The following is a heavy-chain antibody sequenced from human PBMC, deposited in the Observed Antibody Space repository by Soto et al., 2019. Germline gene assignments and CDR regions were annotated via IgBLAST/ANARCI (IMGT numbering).Heavy chain of an antibody. J-gene: IGHJ3*02. CDR1: GFTFSSYA. V-gene: IGHV3-23*01. D-gene: IGHD3-3*01. CDR2: ISGSGGST. CDR3: AKGLPYYDFWSGYYHAFDI. Sequence: GGSLRLSCAASGFTFSSYAMSWVRQAPGKGLEWVSAISGSGGSTYYADSVKGRFTISRDNSKNTLYLQMNSLRAEDTAVYYCAKGLPYYDFWSGYYHAFDIWGQGTMVTVSS.